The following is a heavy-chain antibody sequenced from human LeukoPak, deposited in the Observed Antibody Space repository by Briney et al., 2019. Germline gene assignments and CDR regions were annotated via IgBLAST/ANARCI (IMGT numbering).Heavy chain of an antibody. V-gene: IGHV1-2*02. CDR3: ARDRGSPVAVAGTFDY. Sequence: ASVKVSCKASGYTFTGYYMHWVRQAPGQGLEWMGWIYPNSGGTNYAQKFQGRVTMTRDTSISTAYMELSRLRSDDAAVYYCARDRGSPVAVAGTFDYWGQGTLVTVSS. D-gene: IGHD6-19*01. CDR2: IYPNSGGT. J-gene: IGHJ4*02. CDR1: GYTFTGYY.